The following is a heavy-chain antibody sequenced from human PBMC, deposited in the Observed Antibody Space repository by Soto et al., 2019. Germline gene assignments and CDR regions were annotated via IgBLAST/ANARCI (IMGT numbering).Heavy chain of an antibody. V-gene: IGHV1-69*08. J-gene: IGHJ6*02. CDR1: GGTFSSYT. CDR3: ARDFRWLVQGPYYYYYGMDV. CDR2: IIPILGIA. Sequence: QVQLVQSGAEVKKPGSSVKVSCKASGGTFSSYTISWVRQAPGQGLEWMGRIIPILGIANYAQKFQGRVMIAAEKSTRRAYMELSSLRSEDTAVYYCARDFRWLVQGPYYYYYGMDVWGQGTTVTVSS. D-gene: IGHD6-19*01.